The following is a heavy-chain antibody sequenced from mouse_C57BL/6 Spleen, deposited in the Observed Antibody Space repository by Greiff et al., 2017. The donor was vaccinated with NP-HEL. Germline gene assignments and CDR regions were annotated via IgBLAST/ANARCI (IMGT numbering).Heavy chain of an antibody. V-gene: IGHV1-18*01. J-gene: IGHJ3*01. CDR1: GYTFTDYN. Sequence: VQLKESGPELVKPGASVKIPCKASGYTFTDYNMDWVKQSHGKSLEWIGDINPNNGGTIYNQKFKGKATLTVDKSSSTAYMELRSLTSEDTAVYYCARDDYDPAWFAYWGQGTLVTVSA. CDR2: INPNNGGT. D-gene: IGHD2-4*01. CDR3: ARDDYDPAWFAY.